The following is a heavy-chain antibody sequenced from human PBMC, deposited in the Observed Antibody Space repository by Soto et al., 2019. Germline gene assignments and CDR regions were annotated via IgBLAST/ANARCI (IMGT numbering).Heavy chain of an antibody. CDR1: GYSFASYW. CDR2: IYPGDSDT. J-gene: IGHJ4*02. Sequence: PGESQRISCKGSGYSFASYWVGWVRQMPGKGLEWMGIIYPGDSDTRYSPSFQGQVTISADKSISTAYLQWSSLKASDTAMYYCARLNYYDSSGYTYYFDYWGQGTLVTVSS. CDR3: ARLNYYDSSGYTYYFDY. D-gene: IGHD3-22*01. V-gene: IGHV5-51*01.